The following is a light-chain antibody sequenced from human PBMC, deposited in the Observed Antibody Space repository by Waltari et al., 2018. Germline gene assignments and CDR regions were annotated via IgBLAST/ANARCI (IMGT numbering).Light chain of an antibody. Sequence: EIVLTQSPATLSLSPGARATLSCRASQSVSSYLAWYQQKPGQAPRLLIYDASNRATGIPARFSGSGSGTDFTLTISSLEPEDFAVYYCQQRSNWPPTFGQGTKLEIK. J-gene: IGKJ2*01. CDR2: DAS. V-gene: IGKV3-11*01. CDR3: QQRSNWPPT. CDR1: QSVSSY.